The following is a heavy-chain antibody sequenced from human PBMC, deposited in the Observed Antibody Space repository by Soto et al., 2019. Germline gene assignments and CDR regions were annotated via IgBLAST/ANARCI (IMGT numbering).Heavy chain of an antibody. CDR2: IIPIFGTA. V-gene: IGHV1-69*13. D-gene: IGHD3-9*01. J-gene: IGHJ5*02. CDR1: GGTFSSYA. Sequence: SVKVSCKASGGTFSSYAISWVRQAPGQGLEWMGGIIPIFGTANYAQKFQGRVTITADESTSTAYMELSSLRSEDTAVYYCAREEPVLRYPEGAYTWFDPCGQGTLVTVYS. CDR3: AREEPVLRYPEGAYTWFDP.